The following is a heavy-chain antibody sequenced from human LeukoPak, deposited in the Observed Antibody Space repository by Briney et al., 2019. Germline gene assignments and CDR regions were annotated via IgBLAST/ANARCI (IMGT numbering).Heavy chain of an antibody. CDR1: GDSVSSNSAA. CDR2: TYYRSKWYN. J-gene: IGHJ5*02. CDR3: ARDHEGYCTNGVCYRLRGNWFDP. Sequence: SQTLSLTCAISGDSVSSNSAAWNWIRQSPSRGLEWLGRTYYRSKWYNDYAVSVKSRITINPDTSKNQFSLQLNSVTPEDTAVYYCARDHEGYCTNGVCYRLRGNWFDPWGQGTLVTVSS. V-gene: IGHV6-1*01. D-gene: IGHD2-8*01.